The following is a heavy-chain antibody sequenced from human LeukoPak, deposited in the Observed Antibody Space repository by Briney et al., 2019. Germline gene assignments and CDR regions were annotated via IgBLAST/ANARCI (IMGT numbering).Heavy chain of an antibody. J-gene: IGHJ4*02. CDR3: GAAGGVIGQIDY. CDR2: INHSGST. Sequence: PSETLSLTCAVYGGSFSGYYWSWIRQPPGKGLEWIGEINHSGSTNYNPSLKSRVTISVDKPKNQFSLKLSSVTAADTAVYYCGAAGGVIGQIDYWGQGTLVTVSS. D-gene: IGHD3-16*02. V-gene: IGHV4-34*01. CDR1: GGSFSGYY.